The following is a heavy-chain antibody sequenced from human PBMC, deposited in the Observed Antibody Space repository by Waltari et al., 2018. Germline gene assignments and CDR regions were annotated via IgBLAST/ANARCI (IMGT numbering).Heavy chain of an antibody. CDR3: AREGGTSGYSGYFDT. V-gene: IGHV3-30-3*01. CDR1: GFPFSNHI. Sequence: PLVESGGGVVQPGRSLRLSCAAPGFPFSNHIINWVRRAPGKVLEWVAAISYDGFSKYYADSVKGRFTIAGDTSKTTVNLQMNSLNTEDTAVYYCAREGGTSGYSGYFDTWGQGTLVTVSS. D-gene: IGHD2-2*01. J-gene: IGHJ4*02. CDR2: ISYDGFSK.